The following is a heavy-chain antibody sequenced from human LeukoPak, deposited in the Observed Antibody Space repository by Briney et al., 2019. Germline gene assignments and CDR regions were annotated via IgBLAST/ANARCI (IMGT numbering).Heavy chain of an antibody. Sequence: GGSLRLSCAASGFTVNSYYMGWVRQAPGKGLEWVSVIYSGGDTYYADSEKGRFIISRDNSKNMIYLEMSSLKAEDTAVYYCAKERNLEIAVAGTIFDYWGQGTLVTVSS. CDR2: IYSGGDT. V-gene: IGHV3-66*01. CDR1: GFTVNSYY. CDR3: AKERNLEIAVAGTIFDY. J-gene: IGHJ4*02. D-gene: IGHD6-19*01.